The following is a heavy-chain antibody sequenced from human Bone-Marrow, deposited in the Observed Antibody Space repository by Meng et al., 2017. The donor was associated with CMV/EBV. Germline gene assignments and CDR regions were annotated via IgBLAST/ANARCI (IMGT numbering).Heavy chain of an antibody. CDR1: GFTFRSYW. CDR2: INQDGSEK. V-gene: IGHV3-7*01. D-gene: IGHD1-14*01. CDR3: ARDRYPGTTSPAYGMDV. J-gene: IGHJ6*02. Sequence: GESLKISCAASGFTFRSYWMTWVRQAPGKGLEWVANINQDGSEKYYVDSVKGRFTISRDNAKNSLYLQMNSLRAEDTAVYYCARDRYPGTTSPAYGMDVWGQGTTVTVSS.